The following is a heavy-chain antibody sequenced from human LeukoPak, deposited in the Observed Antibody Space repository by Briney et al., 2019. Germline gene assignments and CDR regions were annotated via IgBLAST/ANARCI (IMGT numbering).Heavy chain of an antibody. CDR3: ARDEWGSEYFDY. Sequence: PGGSLRLSCAASGFRFSDHYVTWIRQAPGKGLEWVSYISSGGTTIYYAGSVKGRFTMSRDDARNSLYLQMNSLRAEDTAVYFCARDEWGSEYFDYWGQGALVAVSS. CDR1: GFRFSDHY. CDR2: ISSGGTTI. D-gene: IGHD1-26*01. J-gene: IGHJ4*02. V-gene: IGHV3-11*04.